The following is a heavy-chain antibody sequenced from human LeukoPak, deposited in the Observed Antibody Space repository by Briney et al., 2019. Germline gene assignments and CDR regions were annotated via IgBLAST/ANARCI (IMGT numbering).Heavy chain of an antibody. CDR2: ISAYNGNT. V-gene: IGHV1-18*04. Sequence: ASVKVSCKASGGTFTSYYMHWVRQAPGQGLEWMGWISAYNGNTNYAQKLQGRVTMTTDTSTSTAYMELRSLRSDDTAVYYCARDSYYDFWSGYYYYMDVWGKGTTVTVSS. CDR1: GGTFTSYY. D-gene: IGHD3-3*01. CDR3: ARDSYYDFWSGYYYYMDV. J-gene: IGHJ6*03.